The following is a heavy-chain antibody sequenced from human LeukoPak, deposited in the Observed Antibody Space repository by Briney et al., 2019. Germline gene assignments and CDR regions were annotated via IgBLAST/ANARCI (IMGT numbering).Heavy chain of an antibody. V-gene: IGHV4-34*01. CDR3: ARVPSYYYDSSGYFSYDI. J-gene: IGHJ3*02. D-gene: IGHD3-22*01. Sequence: SETLSLTCAVYGGSFSGYYWSWIRQPPGKGLEWIGEINHSGSTNYNPSLKSRVTISVDTSKNQFSLKLSSVTAADTAVYYCARVPSYYYDSSGYFSYDIWGQGTMVTVSS. CDR2: INHSGST. CDR1: GGSFSGYY.